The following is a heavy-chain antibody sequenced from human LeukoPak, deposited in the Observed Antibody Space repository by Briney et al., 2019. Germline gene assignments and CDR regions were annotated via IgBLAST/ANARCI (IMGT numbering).Heavy chain of an antibody. Sequence: GGSLRLSCSASGFSFNNYAMNWVRQAPGKGLEWVSYISRSGSSTHYVDSVKGRLTISRDNAKNSLYLQMNSLRAEDTAVYYCARGTTINNFDYWGQGTLVTVSS. J-gene: IGHJ4*02. CDR2: ISRSGSST. CDR1: GFSFNNYA. CDR3: ARGTTINNFDY. D-gene: IGHD5-12*01. V-gene: IGHV3-48*03.